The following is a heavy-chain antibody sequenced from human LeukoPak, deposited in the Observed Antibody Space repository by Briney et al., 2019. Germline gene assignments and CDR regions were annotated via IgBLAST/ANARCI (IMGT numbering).Heavy chain of an antibody. CDR3: ARLGYYGSGGYYNDYYYMDV. CDR2: INHSGST. Sequence: PSETLSLTCTVSGGSISSNSYYWGWIRQPPGKGLEWIGEINHSGSTDYNPSLKSRVTISVDTSKNQFSLKLSSVTAADTAVYYCARLGYYGSGGYYNDYYYMDVWGKGTTVTISS. J-gene: IGHJ6*03. D-gene: IGHD3-10*01. V-gene: IGHV4-39*07. CDR1: GGSISSNSYY.